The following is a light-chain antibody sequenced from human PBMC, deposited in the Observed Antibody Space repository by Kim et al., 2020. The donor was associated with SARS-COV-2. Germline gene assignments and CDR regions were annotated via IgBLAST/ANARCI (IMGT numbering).Light chain of an antibody. Sequence: HSLTHSATGTSSDVGSYNYVSWYQQHPGKAPKLMIYAVSNRPSGVSNRFSGSKSGNTASLTISGLQAEDEADYYCSSYTRSSTNYVFGTGTKVTVL. CDR1: SSDVGSYNY. V-gene: IGLV2-14*03. CDR3: SSYTRSSTNYV. J-gene: IGLJ1*01. CDR2: AVS.